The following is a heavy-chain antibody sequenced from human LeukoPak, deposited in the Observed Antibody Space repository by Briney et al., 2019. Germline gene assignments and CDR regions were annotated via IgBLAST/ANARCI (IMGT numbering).Heavy chain of an antibody. V-gene: IGHV4-59*01. D-gene: IGHD3-10*01. CDR1: GASINTYY. J-gene: IGHJ4*02. Sequence: SETLSLTCTVSGASINTYYWSWIRQPPGKGLEWIGYIYYSGSTNYNPSLKSRVTISVDTSKNQFSLKLSSVTAADTAVYYCVRGWGYKDYWGQGTLVTVSS. CDR2: IYYSGST. CDR3: VRGWGYKDY.